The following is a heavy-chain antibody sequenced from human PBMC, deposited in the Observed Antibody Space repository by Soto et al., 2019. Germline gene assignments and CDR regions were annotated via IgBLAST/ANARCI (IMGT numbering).Heavy chain of an antibody. V-gene: IGHV4-59*12. J-gene: IGHJ4*02. CDR3: ARLPLSGSYYNY. Sequence: PSETLSLTCTVSGGSISSYYWSWIRQPPGKGLEWIGYINYSGSTNYNPSLKGRVTISVDTSKNQFSLKLSSVTAADTAVYYCARLPLSGSYYNYWGQGVLVTVSS. CDR2: INYSGST. CDR1: GGSISSYY. D-gene: IGHD1-26*01.